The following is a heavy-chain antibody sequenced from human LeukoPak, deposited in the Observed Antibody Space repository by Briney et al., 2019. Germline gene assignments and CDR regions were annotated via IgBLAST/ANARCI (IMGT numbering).Heavy chain of an antibody. D-gene: IGHD5-18*01. J-gene: IGHJ4*02. CDR3: TTGRAMVVFDY. Sequence: GGSLRLSCEASGFTFSNAWMSWVRQAPGKGLEWVGRIKSKTDGGTTDYAAPVKGRFTISRDDSKNTLYLQMNSLKTEDTAVYYCTTGRAMVVFDYWGQGTLVTVSS. CDR2: IKSKTDGGTT. CDR1: GFTFSNAW. V-gene: IGHV3-15*01.